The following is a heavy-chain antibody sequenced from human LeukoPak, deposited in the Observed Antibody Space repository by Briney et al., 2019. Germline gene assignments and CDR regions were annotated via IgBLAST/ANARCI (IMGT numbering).Heavy chain of an antibody. J-gene: IGHJ4*02. CDR2: INPNSGGT. CDR3: ARVLVYSTGEY. D-gene: IGHD2-15*01. V-gene: IGHV1-2*02. Sequence: ASVKVSCKASGSTFSSYYMHWVRQAPGQGLEWMGWINPNSGGTNYAQKFQGRVTMTRDTSISTAYMELSRLRSDDTAVYYCARVLVYSTGEYWGQGTLVTVSS. CDR1: GSTFSSYY.